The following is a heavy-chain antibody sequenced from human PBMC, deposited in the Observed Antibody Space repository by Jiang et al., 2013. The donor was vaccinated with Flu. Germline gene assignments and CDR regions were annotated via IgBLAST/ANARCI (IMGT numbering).Heavy chain of an antibody. CDR3: AADNLAVGS. D-gene: IGHD4-23*01. V-gene: IGHV1-58*02. CDR1: GFTFSTSA. CDR2: IVIGSGKT. J-gene: IGHJ5*02. Sequence: EVKKPGTSVSVSCKASGFTFSTSAIQWVRQARGQRLEWIGWIVIGSGKTNYAQKFQERVTITRDMSTSTAYMELKSLRFDDTAVYYCAADNLAVGSWGQGTL.